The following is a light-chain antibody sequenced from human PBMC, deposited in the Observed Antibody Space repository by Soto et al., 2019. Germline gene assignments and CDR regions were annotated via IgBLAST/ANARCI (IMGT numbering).Light chain of an antibody. CDR3: QQYDKYAWT. J-gene: IGKJ1*01. CDR2: KAS. CDR1: QSISSW. V-gene: IGKV1-5*03. Sequence: DIQMTQSPSTLSASVGDRVTITCRASQSISSWLAWNQQKPGKDPKLLIYKASTLESGDPSRFSGSGSGTEFTLTISSLQPDDFATYYCQQYDKYAWTFGQGTKVDI.